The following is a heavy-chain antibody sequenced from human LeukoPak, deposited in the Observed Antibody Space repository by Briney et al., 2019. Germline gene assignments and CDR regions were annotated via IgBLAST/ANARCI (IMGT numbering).Heavy chain of an antibody. Sequence: ASVTVSCKASGYTFTGYYMHWVRQAPGQGLEWMGWINPNSGGTNYAQKFQGRVTMTRDTSISTAYMELSRLRSDDTAVYYCARESRRTGAVDYWGQGTLVTGSS. CDR3: ARESRRTGAVDY. CDR2: INPNSGGT. D-gene: IGHD7-27*01. J-gene: IGHJ4*02. CDR1: GYTFTGYY. V-gene: IGHV1-2*02.